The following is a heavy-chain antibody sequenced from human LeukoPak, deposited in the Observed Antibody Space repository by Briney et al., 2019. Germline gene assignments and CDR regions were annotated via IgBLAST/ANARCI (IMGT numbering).Heavy chain of an antibody. CDR1: GGSFSHYH. V-gene: IGHV4-34*01. CDR2: INDSGTI. J-gene: IGHJ6*03. D-gene: IGHD1-7*01. Sequence: PSETLSLTCAVSGGSFSHYHWSWIRQSPGMGLEWIGEINDSGTINYNPSLMSRVTISVDKSKNQFSLKLSSATAADTAVYYCARRWNYGRNYYIDVWGKGATVSVSS. CDR3: ARRWNYGRNYYIDV.